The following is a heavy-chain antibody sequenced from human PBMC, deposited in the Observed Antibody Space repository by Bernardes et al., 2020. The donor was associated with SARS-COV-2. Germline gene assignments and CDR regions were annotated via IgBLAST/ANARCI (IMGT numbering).Heavy chain of an antibody. D-gene: IGHD4-17*01. CDR1: GGSISSGSYY. J-gene: IGHJ6*02. V-gene: IGHV4-31*03. Sequence: SETLSLTCTVSGGSISSGSYYWTLIRQRQGKGLEWIGYIYYTGSTYYNPSLKSRVTISVHTSKNQFSLKLSSVTAADPAVYYCARAVTNLPYHHYHYGMDLWGQGATVTVSS. CDR3: ARAVTNLPYHHYHYGMDL. CDR2: IYYTGST.